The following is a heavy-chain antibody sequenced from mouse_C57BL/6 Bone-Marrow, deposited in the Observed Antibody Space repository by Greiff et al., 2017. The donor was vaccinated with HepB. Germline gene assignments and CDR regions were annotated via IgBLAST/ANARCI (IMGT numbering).Heavy chain of an antibody. D-gene: IGHD2-10*02. CDR1: GYTFTDYY. Sequence: VQLQQSGPELVKPGASVKISCKASGYTFTDYYMNWVKQSHGKSLEWIGDINPNNGGTSYNQKFKGKATLTVDKSSSTAYMELRSLTSEDSAVYYCAKRRYGKGYFDVWGTGTTVTVSS. J-gene: IGHJ1*03. CDR2: INPNNGGT. V-gene: IGHV1-26*01. CDR3: AKRRYGKGYFDV.